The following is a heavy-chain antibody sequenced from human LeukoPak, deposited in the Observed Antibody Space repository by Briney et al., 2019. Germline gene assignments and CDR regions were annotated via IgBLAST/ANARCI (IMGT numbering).Heavy chain of an antibody. CDR2: ISAYNGNT. D-gene: IGHD4-23*01. Sequence: GASVKVSCKASGYTFTSYGISWVRQAPGQGLEWMGWISAYNGNTNYAQKLQGRVTMTTDTSTSTAYMELRSLRSDDTAVYYCARDRDPTVVTPYYYYYMDVWGKGTTVTVSS. CDR3: ARDRDPTVVTPYYYYYMDV. V-gene: IGHV1-18*01. J-gene: IGHJ6*03. CDR1: GYTFTSYG.